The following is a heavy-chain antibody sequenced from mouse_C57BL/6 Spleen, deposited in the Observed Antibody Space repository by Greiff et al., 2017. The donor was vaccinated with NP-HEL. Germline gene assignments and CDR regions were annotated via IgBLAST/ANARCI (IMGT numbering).Heavy chain of an antibody. CDR3: ARGNYYGSSDDDY. D-gene: IGHD1-1*01. Sequence: QVQLQQSGAELVRPGTSVKVSCKASGYAFTNYLIEWVKQRPGQGLEWIGVINPGSGGTNYNEKFKGKATLTADKSSSTAYMQRSSLTSEDSAVYFCARGNYYGSSDDDYWGQGTTLTVSS. CDR2: INPGSGGT. CDR1: GYAFTNYL. J-gene: IGHJ2*01. V-gene: IGHV1-54*01.